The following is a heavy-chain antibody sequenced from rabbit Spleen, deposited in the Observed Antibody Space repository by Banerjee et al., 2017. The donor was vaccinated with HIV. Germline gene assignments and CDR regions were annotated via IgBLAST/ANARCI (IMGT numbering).Heavy chain of an antibody. CDR3: ARDTGTSFSSYGMDL. V-gene: IGHV1S40*01. J-gene: IGHJ6*01. D-gene: IGHD7-1*01. Sequence: QSLEESGGGLVQPEGSLTLTCKASGFSFSSSDYICWVRQAPGKGLEWISCIAGSSSGFTYSATWATGRFTISKTSSTTVTLQMTNLTVADTATYFCARDTGTSFSSYGMDLWGPGTLVTVS. CDR2: IAGSSSGFT. CDR1: GFSFSSSDY.